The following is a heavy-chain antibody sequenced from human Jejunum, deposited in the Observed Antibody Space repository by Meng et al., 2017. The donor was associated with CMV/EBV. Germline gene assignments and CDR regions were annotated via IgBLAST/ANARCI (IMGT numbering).Heavy chain of an antibody. CDR2: ISYDGSTK. CDR1: SLRSYG. J-gene: IGHJ4*02. Sequence: SLRSYGMPWVRQALGKGLEWVAVISYDGSTKYYTDSVKGRFTISRDNSNNTLYLQMNSLRLDDTAVYYCAKGKRVYDSSGAYYFDYWGQGTLVTVSS. D-gene: IGHD3-22*01. V-gene: IGHV3-30*18. CDR3: AKGKRVYDSSGAYYFDY.